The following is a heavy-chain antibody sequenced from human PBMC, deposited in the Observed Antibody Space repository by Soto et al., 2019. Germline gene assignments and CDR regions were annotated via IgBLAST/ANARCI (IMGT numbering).Heavy chain of an antibody. CDR1: GYTFTGYY. V-gene: IGHV1-2*02. D-gene: IGHD6-19*01. Sequence: ASVKVSCKASGYTFTGYYMHWVRQAPGQGLEWMGWINPNSGGTNYAQKFQGRVTMTRDTSISTAYMELSRLRSDDTTVYCCARSIAVANVDYWGQGTLVTVSS. CDR2: INPNSGGT. CDR3: ARSIAVANVDY. J-gene: IGHJ4*02.